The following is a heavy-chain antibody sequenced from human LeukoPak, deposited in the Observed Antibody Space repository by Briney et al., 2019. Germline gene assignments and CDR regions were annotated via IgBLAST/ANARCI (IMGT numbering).Heavy chain of an antibody. J-gene: IGHJ5*02. D-gene: IGHD3-3*01. CDR1: GGTFSSYA. V-gene: IGHV1-69*13. CDR2: IIPIFGTA. CDR3: ARTVSYYDFWSGYDNWFDP. Sequence: SVKVSCKASGGTFSSYAISWVRHAPGQGLEWMGGIIPIFGTANYAQKFQGRVTITADESTSTAYMELSSLRSEDTAVYYCARTVSYYDFWSGYDNWFDPWGQGTLVTVSS.